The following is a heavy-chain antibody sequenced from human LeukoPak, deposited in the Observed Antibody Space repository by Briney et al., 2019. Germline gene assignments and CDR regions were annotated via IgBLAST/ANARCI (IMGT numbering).Heavy chain of an antibody. CDR1: GYSFTTYW. CDR3: ARLSNWLGYNAPQVYFDY. Sequence: PGEALKISCKGSGYSFTTYWIGWVRQMPGKGLEWMGIIYPGDSDTRYSPSFQGQVTIPADKSISTAYLQWSSLKASDTAMYYCARLSNWLGYNAPQVYFDYWGQGTLVTVSS. J-gene: IGHJ4*02. D-gene: IGHD1-1*01. CDR2: IYPGDSDT. V-gene: IGHV5-51*01.